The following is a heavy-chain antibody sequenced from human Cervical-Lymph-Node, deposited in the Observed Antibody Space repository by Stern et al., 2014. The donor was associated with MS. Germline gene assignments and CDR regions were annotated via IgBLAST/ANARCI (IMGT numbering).Heavy chain of an antibody. CDR3: VKYYYDSSGYFSALDF. V-gene: IGHV3-30*03. Sequence: VQLVQSGGGVVQPGRSLRLSCVASGFNFSLYGMHWVRQAPGQGLEWVAVTSYDGTKNYYVDSVNGRFIISRDNSKNTLFLQMNSLRLEDTAIYYCVKYYYDSSGYFSALDFWGQGTLVSVSS. D-gene: IGHD3-22*01. J-gene: IGHJ1*01. CDR1: GFNFSLYG. CDR2: TSYDGTKN.